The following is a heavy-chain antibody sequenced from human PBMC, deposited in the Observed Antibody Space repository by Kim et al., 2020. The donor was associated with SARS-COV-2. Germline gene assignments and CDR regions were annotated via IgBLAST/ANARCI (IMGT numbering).Heavy chain of an antibody. V-gene: IGHV1-3*04. CDR2: VNTGNGDT. J-gene: IGHJ4*02. CDR3: ARLRGVYDDDDY. D-gene: IGHD3-10*01. Sequence: ASVKVSCKTSGYRFTVYIIHWVRQAPGQSPEWMAYVNTGNGDTRFSEKFQDRLSVTRDTSTSTTFMELNSLTSEDTAVYYCARLRGVYDDDDYWGQGTLVTVSS. CDR1: GYRFTVYI.